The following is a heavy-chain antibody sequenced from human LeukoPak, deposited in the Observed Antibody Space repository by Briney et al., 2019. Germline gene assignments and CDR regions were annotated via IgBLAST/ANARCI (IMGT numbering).Heavy chain of an antibody. CDR1: RYTFTGHY. J-gene: IGHJ4*02. Sequence: ASVKVSCKASRYTFTGHYMHWVRQPPGQGLEWMGRINPNSGGTNYAQKFQGRVTMTRDTSISTAYMELSRLRSDDTAVYYCARAYQLLYSDYWGQGTLVTVSS. D-gene: IGHD2-2*02. CDR3: ARAYQLLYSDY. V-gene: IGHV1-2*06. CDR2: INPNSGGT.